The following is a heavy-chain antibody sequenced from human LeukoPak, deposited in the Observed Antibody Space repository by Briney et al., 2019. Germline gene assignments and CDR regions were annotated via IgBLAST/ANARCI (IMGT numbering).Heavy chain of an antibody. CDR3: ARVEWELHHPLYSGFDY. V-gene: IGHV4-38-2*02. J-gene: IGHJ4*02. CDR2: IYHSGST. CDR1: GYSISSGYY. Sequence: PSETLSPSCTVSGYSISSGYYWGWIRPPPGKGLGWIGSIYHSGSTYYNPSLKSRVTISVDTSKNQFSLKLSSVTAADTAVYYCARVEWELHHPLYSGFDYWGQGTLVTVSS. D-gene: IGHD1-26*01.